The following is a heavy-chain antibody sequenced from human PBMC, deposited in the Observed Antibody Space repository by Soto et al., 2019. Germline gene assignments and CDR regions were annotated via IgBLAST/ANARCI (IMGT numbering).Heavy chain of an antibody. CDR1: GGTFSSYT. CDR2: IIPILGIA. D-gene: IGHD1-20*01. V-gene: IGHV1-69*02. CDR3: ERGRVLLEAFDI. Sequence: QVQLVQSGAEVKKPGSSVKVSCKASGGTFSSYTISWVRQAPGQGLEWMGRIIPILGIANYAQKFQGRVTITADKSTSTAYMELSSLRSEDTAVYYCERGRVLLEAFDIWGQGTMVTVSS. J-gene: IGHJ3*02.